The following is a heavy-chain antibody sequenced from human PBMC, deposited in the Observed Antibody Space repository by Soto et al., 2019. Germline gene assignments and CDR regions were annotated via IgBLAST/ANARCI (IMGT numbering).Heavy chain of an antibody. CDR1: GYTFTRSG. J-gene: IGHJ6*02. CDR3: ARDGVTTYYCYGMDD. D-gene: IGHD2-21*02. CDR2: ISSYNGDT. V-gene: IGHV1-18*01. Sequence: QVQLVQSGAEVKKPGASVKVSCKASGYTFTRSGISWVRQAPGQGPEWMGWISSYNGDTNYAQKLQGRVTMTTDTTTSTAYMELMSLRSNDTAYYYCARDGVTTYYCYGMDDWGQGTPVTVSS.